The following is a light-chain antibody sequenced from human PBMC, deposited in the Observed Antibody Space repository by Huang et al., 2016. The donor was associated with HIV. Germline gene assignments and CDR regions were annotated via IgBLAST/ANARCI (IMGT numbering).Light chain of an antibody. Sequence: DIVNTKSPDSLAVSLGERATINCKSSQSILYSSTDKSYLAWYHQKPGQPPKLLIYWASTRESGVPDRFSGSGSGTDFTLTISSLQAEDVAVYYCQQYYSSPFTFGPGTKVDIK. CDR2: WAS. J-gene: IGKJ3*01. V-gene: IGKV4-1*01. CDR1: QSILYSSTDKSY. CDR3: QQYYSSPFT.